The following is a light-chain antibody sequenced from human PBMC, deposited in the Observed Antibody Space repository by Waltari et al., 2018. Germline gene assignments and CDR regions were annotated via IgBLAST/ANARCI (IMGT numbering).Light chain of an antibody. CDR2: TTN. CDR1: SGSVSTSYY. V-gene: IGLV8-61*01. Sequence: QTVVTQEPSFSVSPGGTVTLSCGLSSGSVSTSYYPSWYQQTPGQAPRTLIYTTNTRSSEIPDRFSCSILGNKASLTITGAQADDESDYYCVLYMGSGIAVFGGGTKLTVL. J-gene: IGLJ2*01. CDR3: VLYMGSGIAV.